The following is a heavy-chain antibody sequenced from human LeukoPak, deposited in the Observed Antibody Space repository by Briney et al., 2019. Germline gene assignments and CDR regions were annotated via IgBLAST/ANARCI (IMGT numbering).Heavy chain of an antibody. CDR3: ARSKGRYYDFWSGYYSYYFDY. D-gene: IGHD3-3*01. J-gene: IGHJ4*02. CDR2: IYYSGST. Sequence: SETLSLTCTVSGGSISSSSYYWGWIRQPPGKGLEWIGSIYYSGSTCYNPSLKSRVTISVDTSKNQFSLKLSSVTAADTAVYYCARSKGRYYDFWSGYYSYYFDYWGQGTLVTVSS. CDR1: GGSISSSSYY. V-gene: IGHV4-39*01.